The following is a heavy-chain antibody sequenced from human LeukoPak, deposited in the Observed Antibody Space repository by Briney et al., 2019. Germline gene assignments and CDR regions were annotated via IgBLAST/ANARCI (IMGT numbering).Heavy chain of an antibody. V-gene: IGHV3-66*01. Sequence: GGSLRLSCAAFGFTVSTNYMSWVRQAPGKGLEWVSVIYSGYSTYYADSVKGRFTISRDNSKNTLYLQMNSLRAEDTAVYYCARDLDFSFDYWGQGTLVTVSS. CDR1: GFTVSTNY. J-gene: IGHJ4*02. CDR2: IYSGYST. CDR3: ARDLDFSFDY. D-gene: IGHD3/OR15-3a*01.